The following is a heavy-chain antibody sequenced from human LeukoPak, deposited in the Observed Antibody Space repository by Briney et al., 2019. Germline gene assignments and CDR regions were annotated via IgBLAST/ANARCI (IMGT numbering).Heavy chain of an antibody. CDR3: AGVLRYSTSGHWFDP. CDR2: IYYSGST. V-gene: IGHV4-59*08. CDR1: GVTISIYY. D-gene: IGHD3-9*01. Sequence: PSETLSLTCTVSGVTISIYYWIRLRQPPGKGLEWIGFIYYSGSTNYNPSLNSRVTISVDTSKNQFSLKLSSVTAADTAVYYCAGVLRYSTSGHWFDPWGQGTLVTVSS. J-gene: IGHJ5*02.